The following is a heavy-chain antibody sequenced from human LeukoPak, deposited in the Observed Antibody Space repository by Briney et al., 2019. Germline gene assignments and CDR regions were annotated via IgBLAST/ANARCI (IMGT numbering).Heavy chain of an antibody. CDR2: IYYSGST. Sequence: PSETLSLTCTVSGGSISSYYWSWIRQPPGKGLEWIGYIYYSGSTNYNPSLKSRVTISVDTSKNQFSLKLSSVTAADTAVYYCARDLPNYYDSSGYGAFDIWGQGTMVTVSS. V-gene: IGHV4-59*01. D-gene: IGHD3-22*01. CDR3: ARDLPNYYDSSGYGAFDI. CDR1: GGSISSYY. J-gene: IGHJ3*02.